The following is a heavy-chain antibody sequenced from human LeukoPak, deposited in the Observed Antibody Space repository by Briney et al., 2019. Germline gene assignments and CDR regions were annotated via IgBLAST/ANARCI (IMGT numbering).Heavy chain of an antibody. CDR2: IKSKTDGGTT. D-gene: IGHD4-11*01. Sequence: GGSLRLPCAASGFTFSNAWMTWVRQAPGKGLEWVGRIKSKTDGGTTDYAAPVKGRFTISRDDSKNTLYLQMNSLKTEDTAMYYCTTGVSYSNWGLFDYWGQGTLVTVSS. CDR3: TTGVSYSNWGLFDY. V-gene: IGHV3-15*01. J-gene: IGHJ4*02. CDR1: GFTFSNAW.